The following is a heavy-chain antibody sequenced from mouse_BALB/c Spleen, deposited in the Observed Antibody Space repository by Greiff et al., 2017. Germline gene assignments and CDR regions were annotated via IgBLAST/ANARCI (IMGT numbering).Heavy chain of an antibody. CDR3: ARGSGYAMDY. V-gene: IGHV14-3*02. Sequence: EVQLQESGAELVKPGASVKLSCTASGFNIKDTYMHWVKQRPEQGLEWIGRIDPANGNTKYDPKFQGKATITADTSSNTAYLQLSSLTSEDTAVYYCARGSGYAMDYWGQGTSVTVSS. D-gene: IGHD3-1*01. CDR1: GFNIKDTY. CDR2: IDPANGNT. J-gene: IGHJ4*01.